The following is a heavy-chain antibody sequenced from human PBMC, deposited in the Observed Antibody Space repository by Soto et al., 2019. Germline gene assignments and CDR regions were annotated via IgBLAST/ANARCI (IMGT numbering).Heavy chain of an antibody. CDR1: GYTFTSYA. CDR2: INTNTGNP. J-gene: IGHJ3*02. V-gene: IGHV7-4-1*02. D-gene: IGHD4-4*01. Sequence: ASVKVSCKASGYTFTSYAMNWVRQAPGQGLEWMGWINTNTGNPTYAQGFTGRFVFSLDTSVSTAYLQISSLKAEDTAVYYCARKNVKSVVSSDYMGPSGAFDIWGQGTMVTVSS. CDR3: ARKNVKSVVSSDYMGPSGAFDI.